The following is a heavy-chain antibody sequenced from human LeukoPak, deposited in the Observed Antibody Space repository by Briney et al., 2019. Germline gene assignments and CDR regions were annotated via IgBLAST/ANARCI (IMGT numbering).Heavy chain of an antibody. D-gene: IGHD3-10*01. Sequence: GGSLRLSCAASAFTFRSYWMHWDRQAPGKGLVWVSRIKSDGSSIYADSVKGRFTISRDNAKNSLYLQMNSLRAEDTAVYYCARDRGYYGLYWGQGTLVTVSS. CDR1: AFTFRSYW. V-gene: IGHV3-74*01. CDR3: ARDRGYYGLY. J-gene: IGHJ4*02. CDR2: IKSDGSS.